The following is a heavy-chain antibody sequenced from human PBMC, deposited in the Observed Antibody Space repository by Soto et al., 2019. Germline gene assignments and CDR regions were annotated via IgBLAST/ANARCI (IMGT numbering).Heavy chain of an antibody. CDR1: GFTFSSYG. J-gene: IGHJ3*02. V-gene: IGHV3-33*01. D-gene: IGHD3-10*01. CDR3: ARDRGRSRDAFDI. CDR2: IWYDGSNK. Sequence: GGSLRLSCAASGFTFSSYGMHWVRQAPGKGLEWVAVIWYDGSNKYYADSVKGRFTISRDNSKNTLYLQMNSLRAEDTAVYYCARDRGRSRDAFDIWGQGTMVTVS.